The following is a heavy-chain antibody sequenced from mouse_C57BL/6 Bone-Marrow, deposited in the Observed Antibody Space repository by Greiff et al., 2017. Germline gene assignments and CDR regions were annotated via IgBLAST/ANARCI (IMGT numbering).Heavy chain of an antibody. CDR1: GYTFTDYY. Sequence: QVQLQQSGAELVRPGASVKLSCKASGYTFTDYYINWVKQRPGQGLEWIARIYPGSGNTYYNEKFKGKATLTAEKSSSTAYMQLSSLTSEDSAVYFCARKIYYDPGGYFDVWGTGTTVTVS. D-gene: IGHD2-4*01. V-gene: IGHV1-76*01. CDR2: IYPGSGNT. CDR3: ARKIYYDPGGYFDV. J-gene: IGHJ1*03.